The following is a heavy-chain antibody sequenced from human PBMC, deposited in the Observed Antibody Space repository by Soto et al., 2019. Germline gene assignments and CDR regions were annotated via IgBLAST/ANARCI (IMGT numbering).Heavy chain of an antibody. D-gene: IGHD2-8*01. J-gene: IGHJ3*02. CDR2: IYYSGTT. CDR1: GDPISSGDYY. CDR3: ARAPYRGTNSRGALDM. Sequence: QVQLQESGPGLVKPSQTLSLTCTVSGDPISSGDYYWSWIRQPPGKGLEWIGYIYYSGTTYYSPSLKSRVTMSVDTSKNQFSLQLSSVTAAGTAVYYCARAPYRGTNSRGALDMWGQGTMVTVSS. V-gene: IGHV4-30-4*01.